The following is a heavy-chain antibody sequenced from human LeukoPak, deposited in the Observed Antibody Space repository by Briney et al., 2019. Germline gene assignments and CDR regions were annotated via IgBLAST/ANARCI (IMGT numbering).Heavy chain of an antibody. Sequence: GGSLRLSCAASGFTFSSYWMSWVRQAPGKGLEWVANIKQDGSEKYYVDSVKGRFTISRDNAKNSLYLQMNSLRVEDTAVYYCASPSPGIVVPGTFDFWGQGTLLTVSS. CDR3: ASPSPGIVVPGTFDF. J-gene: IGHJ4*02. V-gene: IGHV3-7*01. CDR2: IKQDGSEK. D-gene: IGHD6-19*01. CDR1: GFTFSSYW.